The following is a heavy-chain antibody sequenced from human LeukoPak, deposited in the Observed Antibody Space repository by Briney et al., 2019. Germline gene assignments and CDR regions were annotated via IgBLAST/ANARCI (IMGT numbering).Heavy chain of an antibody. Sequence: GGSLRLSCAASGFTFSRYWMHWVRQAPGKGLVWVSRIDSDGTNRDYADSVKGRFTITRDNAKNTVYLQMNSLGDEDTAGYYCERRGTGLPEYWGQGSLVTVSS. D-gene: IGHD3/OR15-3a*01. CDR3: ERRGTGLPEY. V-gene: IGHV3-74*01. CDR1: GFTFSRYW. J-gene: IGHJ4*02. CDR2: IDSDGTNR.